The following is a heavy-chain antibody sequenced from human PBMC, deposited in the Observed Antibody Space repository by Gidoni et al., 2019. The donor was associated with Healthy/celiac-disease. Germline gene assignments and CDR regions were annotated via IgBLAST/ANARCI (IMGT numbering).Heavy chain of an antibody. J-gene: IGHJ3*02. CDR1: GGSVSSGSYY. V-gene: IGHV4-61*01. CDR3: ARGVGVLWFGEFQGPDAFDI. D-gene: IGHD3-10*01. CDR2: IYYSGST. Sequence: QVQLQESGPGLVKPSETLSLTCTVSGGSVSSGSYYWSWIRQPPGKGLEWIGYIYYSGSTNYNPSLKSRVTISVDTSKNQFSLKLSSVTAADTAVYYCARGVGVLWFGEFQGPDAFDIWGQGTMVTVSS.